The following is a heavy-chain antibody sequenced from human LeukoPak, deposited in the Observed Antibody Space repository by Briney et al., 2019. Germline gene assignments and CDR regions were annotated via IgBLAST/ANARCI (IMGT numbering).Heavy chain of an antibody. CDR3: ARSTFTYDILTGYYPPYFDY. CDR2: IYYSGST. D-gene: IGHD3-9*01. V-gene: IGHV4-59*01. CDR1: GGSISTYY. Sequence: SETLSLTCTVSGGSISTYYWSWIRQPPGKGLEGIGYIYYSGSTNYNPSLKSRVTISVDTSKNQFSLKLSSVTAADTAVYYCARSTFTYDILTGYYPPYFDYWGQGTLVTVSS. J-gene: IGHJ4*02.